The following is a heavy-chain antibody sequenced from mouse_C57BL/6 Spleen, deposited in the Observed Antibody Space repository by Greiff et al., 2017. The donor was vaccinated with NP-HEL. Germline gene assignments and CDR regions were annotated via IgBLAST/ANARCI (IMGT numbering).Heavy chain of an antibody. V-gene: IGHV5-4*01. J-gene: IGHJ2*01. CDR2: ISDGGSYT. D-gene: IGHD2-4*01. CDR3: ARVYYDYDEDYFDY. Sequence: EVQLVESGGGLVKPGGSLKLSCAASGFTFSSYAMSWVRQTPEKRLEWVATISDGGSYTYYPDNVKGRFTISRDNAKNNLYLQMSHLKSEDTAMYYCARVYYDYDEDYFDYWGQGTTLTVSS. CDR1: GFTFSSYA.